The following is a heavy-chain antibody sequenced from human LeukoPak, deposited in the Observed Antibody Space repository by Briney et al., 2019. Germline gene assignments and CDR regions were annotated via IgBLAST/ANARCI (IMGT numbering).Heavy chain of an antibody. D-gene: IGHD5-18*01. CDR3: AKERDTAMVTIDY. J-gene: IGHJ4*02. Sequence: QSGGSLRLSCAASGFTFSSYGMHWVRQAPGKGLEWVAFIRYDGSNKYYADSVKGRFTISRDNSKNTLYLQMNSLRAEDTAVYYWAKERDTAMVTIDYWGQGTLVTVSS. V-gene: IGHV3-30*02. CDR2: IRYDGSNK. CDR1: GFTFSSYG.